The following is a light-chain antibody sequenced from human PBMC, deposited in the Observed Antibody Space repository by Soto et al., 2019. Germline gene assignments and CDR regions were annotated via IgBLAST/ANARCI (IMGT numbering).Light chain of an antibody. CDR3: QQYNRYSRT. V-gene: IGKV1-5*03. CDR1: QSISSR. Sequence: DIQMTQSPSTLSASVGDRVTITCRASQSISSRLAWYQQKPGKAPKLLIYKASSLESGVPSRFSGSGSGTEFTLTISSLQPDDFATYYCQQYNRYSRTFGQGTKLEI. CDR2: KAS. J-gene: IGKJ2*01.